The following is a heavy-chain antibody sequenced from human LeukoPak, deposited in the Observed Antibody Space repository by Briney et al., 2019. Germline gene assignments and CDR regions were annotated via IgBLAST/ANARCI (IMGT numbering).Heavy chain of an antibody. V-gene: IGHV4-61*02. J-gene: IGHJ4*02. CDR1: GGSISSGSYY. CDR3: ARARHGGDLDY. CDR2: IYTSGST. D-gene: IGHD2-21*02. Sequence: PSQTLSLTCTVSGGSISSGSYYWSWIRQPAGKGLEWIGRIYTSGSTNYNPSLKSRVTISVDTSKNQFSLKLSSVTAADTAVYYCARARHGGDLDYWGQGTLVTVSS.